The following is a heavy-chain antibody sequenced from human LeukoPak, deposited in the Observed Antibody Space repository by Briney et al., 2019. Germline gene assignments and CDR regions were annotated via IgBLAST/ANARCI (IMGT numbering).Heavy chain of an antibody. CDR1: GFTFSSYE. D-gene: IGHD1-26*01. Sequence: GGSLRLSCAASGFTFSSYEMNWVRQAPGKGLEWVSYISSSGSTIYYADSVKGRFTISRDNAKNSLYLQINSLRAEDTAVYYCASSEGGSYSTQVNYFDYWGQGTLVTVSS. CDR3: ASSEGGSYSTQVNYFDY. CDR2: ISSSGSTI. J-gene: IGHJ4*02. V-gene: IGHV3-48*03.